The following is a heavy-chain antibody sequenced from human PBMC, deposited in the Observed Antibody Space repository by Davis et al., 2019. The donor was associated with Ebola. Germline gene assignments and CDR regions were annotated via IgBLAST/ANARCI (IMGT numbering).Heavy chain of an antibody. V-gene: IGHV4-34*01. CDR1: GGSFTNHY. D-gene: IGHD3-22*01. J-gene: IGHJ6*02. CDR2: INDSGDT. CDR3: ARVADYYDSSGYYYYYYYYGMDV. Sequence: MPSETLSLTCAVYGGSFTNHYWSWIRQPPGEGLEWIGDINDSGDTNYKPSLKSRVTISVDTSKNQFSLKLSSVTAADTAVYYCARVADYYDSSGYYYYYYYYGMDVWGQGTTVTVSS.